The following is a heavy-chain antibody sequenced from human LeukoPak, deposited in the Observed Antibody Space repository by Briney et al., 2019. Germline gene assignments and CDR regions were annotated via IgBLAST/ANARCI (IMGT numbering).Heavy chain of an antibody. CDR1: GYIFNNYD. Sequence: GASVKVSCKASGYIFNNYDVNWVRQAPGQGLEWMGWMNPRSGTRVYAQKFQGRVTMSSDSSINTAYMELTSLTSGDTAVYYCAKGLRSDFWGRGTLVTVSS. J-gene: IGHJ4*02. V-gene: IGHV1-8*01. CDR3: AKGLRSDF. CDR2: MNPRSGTR. D-gene: IGHD3-16*02.